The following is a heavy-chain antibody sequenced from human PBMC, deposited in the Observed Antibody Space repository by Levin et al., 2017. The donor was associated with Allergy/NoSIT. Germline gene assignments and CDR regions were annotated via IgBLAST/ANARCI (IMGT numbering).Heavy chain of an antibody. D-gene: IGHD3-10*01. J-gene: IGHJ4*02. CDR3: AGRYGSGTYYQGNNY. Sequence: GESLKISCAASGFTFSDYYMNWIRQAPGKGLEWISYIITSGTHTSYADSVKGRFTISRDNANNLVFLQMNSLRAEDTAVYYCAGRYGSGTYYQGNNYWGQGTLVTVSS. CDR2: IITSGTHT. V-gene: IGHV3-11*03. CDR1: GFTFSDYY.